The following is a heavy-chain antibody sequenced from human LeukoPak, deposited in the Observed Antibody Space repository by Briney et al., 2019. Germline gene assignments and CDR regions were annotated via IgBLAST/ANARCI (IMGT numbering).Heavy chain of an antibody. CDR3: ARDPPHRITIFGVVRTSYFDY. CDR2: IKQDGSEK. V-gene: IGHV3-7*01. Sequence: GGSLRLSCAASGFTFSSYWMSWVRQAPGKGLEWVANIKQDGSEKYYVDSVKGRFTISRDNAKNSLYLQMNSLRAEDTAVYYCARDPPHRITIFGVVRTSYFDYWSQGTLVTVSS. D-gene: IGHD3-3*01. J-gene: IGHJ4*02. CDR1: GFTFSSYW.